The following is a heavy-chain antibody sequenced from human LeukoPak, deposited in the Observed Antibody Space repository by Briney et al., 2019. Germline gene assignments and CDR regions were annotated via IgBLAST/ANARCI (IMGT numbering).Heavy chain of an antibody. Sequence: PSETLSLTCTVSGGSISSYYWSWIRQPAGKGLEWIGRIYTSGSTNYNPSLKSRVTTSVDTSKNQFSLKLSSVTAADTAVYYCARAARVLTTVTTSYYYYGMDVWGQGTTVTVSS. CDR2: IYTSGST. V-gene: IGHV4-4*07. D-gene: IGHD4-4*01. CDR3: ARAARVLTTVTTSYYYYGMDV. J-gene: IGHJ6*02. CDR1: GGSISSYY.